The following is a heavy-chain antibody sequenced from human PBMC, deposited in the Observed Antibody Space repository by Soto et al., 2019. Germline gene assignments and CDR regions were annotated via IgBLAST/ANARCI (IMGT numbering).Heavy chain of an antibody. CDR3: ARDLPYYDFWSGPYGMDV. D-gene: IGHD3-3*01. V-gene: IGHV4-31*03. CDR1: GGSISSGGYY. Sequence: PSETLSLTCTVSGGSISSGGYYWSWIRQHPGKGLEWIGYIYYSGGTYYNPSLKSRVTISVDTSKNQFSLKLSSVTAADTAVYYCARDLPYYDFWSGPYGMDVWGQGTTVTVSS. CDR2: IYYSGGT. J-gene: IGHJ6*02.